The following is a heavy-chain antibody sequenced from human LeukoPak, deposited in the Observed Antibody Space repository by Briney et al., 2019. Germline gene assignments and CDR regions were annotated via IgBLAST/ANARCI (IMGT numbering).Heavy chain of an antibody. D-gene: IGHD1-26*01. CDR3: ARVGIVGAMSLGAFDI. CDR1: GFTFSSYA. V-gene: IGHV3-30*04. J-gene: IGHJ3*02. Sequence: GGSLRLSCAASGFTFSSYAMHWVRQAPGKGLEWVAVISYDGSNKYYADSVKGRFTISRDNSKNTLYLQMNRLRAEDTAVYYCARVGIVGAMSLGAFDIWGQGTMVTVSS. CDR2: ISYDGSNK.